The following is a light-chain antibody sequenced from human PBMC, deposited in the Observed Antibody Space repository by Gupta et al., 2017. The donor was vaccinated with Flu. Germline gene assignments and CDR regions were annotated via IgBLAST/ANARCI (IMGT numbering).Light chain of an antibody. CDR2: KAS. V-gene: IGKV1-5*03. CDR3: QQYNDFPWT. J-gene: IGKJ1*01. Sequence: DIQMTQSPSTLSASVGDRVTVTCRASETISSWLAWYQQKPGKAPKLLIYKASSSESGVPARFSGSGSGTAFTLTISSLQPDDFATYYCQQYNDFPWTFGQGTKVEIK. CDR1: ETISSW.